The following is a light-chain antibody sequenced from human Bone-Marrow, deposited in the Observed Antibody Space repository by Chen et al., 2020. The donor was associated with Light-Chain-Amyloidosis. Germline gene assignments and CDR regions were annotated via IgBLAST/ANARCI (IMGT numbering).Light chain of an antibody. J-gene: IGLJ3*02. V-gene: IGLV3-21*02. CDR1: NIGSPS. CDR2: DDS. CDR3: QVWDRSSDRPV. Sequence: SYVLTQPSSVSVAPVQTATIACGGNNIGSPSVHWYQQTPGQAPLLVVYDDSDRPSGIPERLSGSNSGNTATLTISRVEAGDEADYYCQVWDRSSDRPVFGGGTKLTVL.